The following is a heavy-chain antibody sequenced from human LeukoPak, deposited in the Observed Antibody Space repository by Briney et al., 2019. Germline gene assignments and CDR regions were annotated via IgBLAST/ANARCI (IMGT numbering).Heavy chain of an antibody. V-gene: IGHV3-30*02. CDR1: GFTFSSYG. CDR3: ARDPPHYYDSTDYV. Sequence: PWGSLRLSCAASGFTFSSYGMHWVSQAPGKGLEWVAFIRYDGSNKYYADSVKGRFTISRDNSKNTLYLQMNSLRTEDTALYYCARDPPHYYDSTDYVWGQGTLVTVSS. D-gene: IGHD3-22*01. CDR2: IRYDGSNK. J-gene: IGHJ4*02.